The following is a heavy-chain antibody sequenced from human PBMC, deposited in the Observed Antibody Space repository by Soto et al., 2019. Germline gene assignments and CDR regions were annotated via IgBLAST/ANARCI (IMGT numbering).Heavy chain of an antibody. CDR2: ISGSGGST. CDR3: AKSSSYDILTDGYIPGY. D-gene: IGHD3-9*01. J-gene: IGHJ4*02. CDR1: GFTFSSYA. Sequence: PGGSLRLSCSASGFTFSSYAMSWVRQAPGKGLEWVSAISGSGGSTYYADSVKGRFTISRDNSKNTLYLQMNSLRAEDTAVYYCAKSSSYDILTDGYIPGYWGQGTLVTVSS. V-gene: IGHV3-23*01.